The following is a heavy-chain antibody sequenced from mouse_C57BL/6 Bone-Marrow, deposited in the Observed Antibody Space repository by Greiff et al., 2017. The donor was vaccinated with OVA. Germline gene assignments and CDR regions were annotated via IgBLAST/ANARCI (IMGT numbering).Heavy chain of an antibody. CDR1: GYTFTCYT. V-gene: IGHV1-4*01. CDR2: INPSSGYT. J-gene: IGHJ3*01. Sequence: VQLQQSGAELARPGASVKMSCKASGYTFTCYTMHWVKQRPGQGLEWIGYINPSSGYTKYNQKFKDKATLTADKSSSTAYMQLSSLTSEGSAVYYCAGSRFAYWGRGSLVTVSA. CDR3: AGSRFAY.